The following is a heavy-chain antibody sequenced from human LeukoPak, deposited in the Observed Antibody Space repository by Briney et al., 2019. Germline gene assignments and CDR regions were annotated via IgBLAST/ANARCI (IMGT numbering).Heavy chain of an antibody. D-gene: IGHD3-22*01. CDR3: ARDYYDSSGYLNY. CDR2: IYGGGNT. J-gene: IGHJ4*02. V-gene: IGHV3-53*05. Sequence: PGGSLRLSCAASGFTVSGSYMNWVRQAPGKGLEWVSLIYGGGNTYYADSVKGRFTISRDNSKNTLYLQMSSLRSEDTAVYYCARDYYDSSGYLNYWGQGTLVTVSS. CDR1: GFTVSGSY.